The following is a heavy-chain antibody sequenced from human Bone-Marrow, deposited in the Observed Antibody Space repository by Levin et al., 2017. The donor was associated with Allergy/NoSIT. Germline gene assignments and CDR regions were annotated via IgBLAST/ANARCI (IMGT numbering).Heavy chain of an antibody. CDR1: GGSISGYY. CDR3: ARDRSVIAASGTHYYYGMDV. J-gene: IGHJ6*02. D-gene: IGHD6-13*01. Sequence: PGGSLRLSCTVSGGSISGYYWSWIRQPPGKGLEWIGYIYYSGSTNYNPSLKSRVSVSVDTSKTQFSLRLSSVTAADTAVYYCARDRSVIAASGTHYYYGMDVWGQGTTVTVSS. CDR2: IYYSGST. V-gene: IGHV4-59*01.